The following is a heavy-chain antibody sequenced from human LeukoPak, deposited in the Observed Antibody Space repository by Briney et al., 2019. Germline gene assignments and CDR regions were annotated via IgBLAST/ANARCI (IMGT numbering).Heavy chain of an antibody. V-gene: IGHV4-34*01. CDR1: GGSFSGYY. Sequence: PSETLSLTCAVYGGSFSGYYWSWIRQPPGKGLEWIGEINHSGSTNYNPSLKSRATISVDTSKNQFSLKLSSVTAADTAVYYCARGRGSGSYIPLDYWGQGTLVTVSS. J-gene: IGHJ4*02. D-gene: IGHD3-10*01. CDR2: INHSGST. CDR3: ARGRGSGSYIPLDY.